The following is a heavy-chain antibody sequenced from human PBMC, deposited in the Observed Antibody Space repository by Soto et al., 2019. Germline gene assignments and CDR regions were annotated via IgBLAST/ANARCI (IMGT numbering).Heavy chain of an antibody. J-gene: IGHJ4*02. Sequence: SETLSLTCAVYGGSFSGYYWSWIRQPPGKGLEWIGEINHSGSTNYNPSLKSRVTISVDTSKNQFSLKLSSVTAADTAVYYCASTSLGGSGWINYWGQGTLVT. V-gene: IGHV4-34*01. CDR3: ASTSLGGSGWINY. D-gene: IGHD6-19*01. CDR1: GGSFSGYY. CDR2: INHSGST.